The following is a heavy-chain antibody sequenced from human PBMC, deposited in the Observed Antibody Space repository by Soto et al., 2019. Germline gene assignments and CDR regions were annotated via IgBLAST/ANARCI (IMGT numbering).Heavy chain of an antibody. CDR1: GGSISSGGYS. V-gene: IGHV4-30-2*01. J-gene: IGHJ4*02. CDR2: IYHSGST. CDR3: ARVYYYDSSGYYFDH. Sequence: SETLSLTCAASGGSISSGGYSWSWIRQPPGKGLEWIGYIYHSGSTYYNPSLKSRVTISVDRSKNQLSLKLSSVTAADTAVYYCARVYYYDSSGYYFDHWGQGTLVTVSS. D-gene: IGHD3-22*01.